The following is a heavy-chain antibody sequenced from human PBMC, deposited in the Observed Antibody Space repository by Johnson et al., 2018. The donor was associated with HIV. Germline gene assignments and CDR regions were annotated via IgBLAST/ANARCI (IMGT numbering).Heavy chain of an antibody. V-gene: IGHV3-30*04. CDR2: ISYDGSNK. CDR3: ASRYTVDAFDI. Sequence: QVQLVESGGGVVQPGRSLRLSCAASGFTFSSYAMHWVRQAPGQGLEWVAVISYDGSNKYYADSVKGRFTISRDNSKNTLYLQMNSLRAEDTAVYYCASRYTVDAFDIWGQGTMVTVSS. CDR1: GFTFSSYA. J-gene: IGHJ3*02. D-gene: IGHD1-1*01.